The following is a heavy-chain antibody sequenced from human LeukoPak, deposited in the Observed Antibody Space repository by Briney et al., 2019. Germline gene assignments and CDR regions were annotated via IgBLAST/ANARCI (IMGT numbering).Heavy chain of an antibody. CDR1: GYTFTSYG. J-gene: IGHJ5*02. CDR2: ISAYNGNT. V-gene: IGHV1-18*01. CDR3: ARNYDSSGWDPQNWFDP. Sequence: VASVKVSCKASGYTFTSYGISWVRQAPGQGLEWMGWISAYNGNTNYAQKPQGRVTMTTDTSTSTAYMELRSLRSDDTAVYYCARNYDSSGWDPQNWFDPWGQGTLVTVSS. D-gene: IGHD3-22*01.